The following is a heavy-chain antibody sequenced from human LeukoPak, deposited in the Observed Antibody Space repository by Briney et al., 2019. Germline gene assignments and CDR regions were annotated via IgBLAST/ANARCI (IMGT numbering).Heavy chain of an antibody. CDR1: GFSLSTSGVG. CDR3: PRDSPGWDGFTH. D-gene: IGHD6-19*01. J-gene: IGHJ4*02. Sequence: SGPTLVKPTQTLTLTCTFSGFSLSTSGVGVAWIRQPPGKAPECLALIYWNDDKRYSPSLKSRLTTIKDNSKNQAVLTMTDMDPKDTGTYYCPRDSPGWDGFTHWGQGILVPVSS. CDR2: IYWNDDK. V-gene: IGHV2-5*01.